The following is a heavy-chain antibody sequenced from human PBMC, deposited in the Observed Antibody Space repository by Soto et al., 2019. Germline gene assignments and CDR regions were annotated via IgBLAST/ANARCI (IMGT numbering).Heavy chain of an antibody. CDR1: GGSISSYF. CDR3: ANFNWYLDL. V-gene: IGHV4-59*01. CDR2: IYYTGST. J-gene: IGHJ2*01. Sequence: PSETLSLTCPVAGGSISSYFWNWIRQPPGKGLEWIGYIYYTGSTNYNPSLKSRVNITVDTSKNQFSLQLSSVTAADTAVYYCANFNWYLDLWGRGTLVTVSS.